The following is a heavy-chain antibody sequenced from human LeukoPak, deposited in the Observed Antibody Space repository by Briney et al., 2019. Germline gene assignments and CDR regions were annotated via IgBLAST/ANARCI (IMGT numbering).Heavy chain of an antibody. CDR3: ARVPHSSSSEWFDP. CDR2: IYHSGST. CDR1: GYSISSGYY. Sequence: PSETLSLTCTVSGYSISSGYYWGWIRQPPGKGLEWIGSIYHSGSTYYNPSLKSRVTISVDTSKNQSSLKLSSVTAADTAVFYCARVPHSSSSEWFDPGGQGTLVTVSS. V-gene: IGHV4-38-2*02. D-gene: IGHD6-6*01. J-gene: IGHJ5*02.